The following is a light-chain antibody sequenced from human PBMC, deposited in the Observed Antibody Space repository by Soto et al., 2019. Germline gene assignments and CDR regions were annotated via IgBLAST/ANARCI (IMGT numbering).Light chain of an antibody. V-gene: IGLV1-36*01. CDR3: ASWDDSLNAYD. CDR1: SSNIGNNA. Sequence: SVLAQPPSVSEAPRQRVTISCYGSSSNIGNNAVNWYQQLPGQAPKIVIYYDNLLTSGVSDRFSGSKSGISASLAISDLQYDDEADYYCASWDDSLNAYDFGPGPKVTV. CDR2: YDN. J-gene: IGLJ1*01.